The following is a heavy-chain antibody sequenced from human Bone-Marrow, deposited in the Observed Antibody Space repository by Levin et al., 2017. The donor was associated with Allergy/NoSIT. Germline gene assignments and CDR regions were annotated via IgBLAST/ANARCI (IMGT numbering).Heavy chain of an antibody. CDR2: VKSKTDGGTI. D-gene: IGHD4-11*01. CDR1: GITFSNAW. Sequence: LSLTCAASGITFSNAWMSWVRQAPGKGLEWVGRVKSKTDGGTIDYAAPVKGRFAISRDDSNNKVYLQMNSLKTEDTAVYYCTTEAYYSITTGGQAIDYWGQGTLVTVSS. CDR3: TTEAYYSITTGGQAIDY. V-gene: IGHV3-15*01. J-gene: IGHJ4*02.